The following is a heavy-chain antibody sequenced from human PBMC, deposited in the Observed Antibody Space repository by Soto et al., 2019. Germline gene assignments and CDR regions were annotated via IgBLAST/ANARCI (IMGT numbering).Heavy chain of an antibody. CDR1: GFTFNYAW. J-gene: IGHJ5*02. CDR3: VKDGGYNFGYLFDP. D-gene: IGHD5-18*01. CDR2: IKDKTEGVTI. Sequence: EVQLVESGGGLVEPGGSLRLSCAASGFTFNYAWMSWVRQAPGRGLEWFGRIKDKTEGVTIDYAAPVKGRFTISRDDSKNNVYLQMNSLKAEDTAVYYCVKDGGYNFGYLFDPWGQGTLVTVSS. V-gene: IGHV3-15*01.